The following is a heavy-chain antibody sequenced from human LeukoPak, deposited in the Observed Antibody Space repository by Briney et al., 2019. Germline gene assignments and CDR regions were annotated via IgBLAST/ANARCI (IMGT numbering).Heavy chain of an antibody. V-gene: IGHV3-64D*09. CDR3: VKDLSGWYSFDY. Sequence: GGSLRLSCSASGFTFSSCAMLWVRQAPGMGLEYVSGINDYGTTTHYGDSVRGRVTISRDDSKNTVHLQMSSLRAEDTAVYYCVKDLSGWYSFDYWGQGTLVTVSS. CDR1: GFTFSSCA. CDR2: INDYGTTT. J-gene: IGHJ4*02. D-gene: IGHD6-19*01.